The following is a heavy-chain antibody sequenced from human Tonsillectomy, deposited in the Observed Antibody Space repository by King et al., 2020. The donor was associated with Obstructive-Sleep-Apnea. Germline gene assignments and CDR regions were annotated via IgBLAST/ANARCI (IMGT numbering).Heavy chain of an antibody. J-gene: IGHJ4*02. V-gene: IGHV4-34*01. CDR3: ARLRAGQGSNAFDY. D-gene: IGHD1-26*01. CDR1: GESFSGCY. CDR2: INHSGSP. Sequence: VQLQQWGPGLLKPSETLSLTCAVYGESFSGCYWTWIRQPPGKGLEWIGEINHSGSPIYSPSLKSRVTISVDASKNQFSLNLRSVTAADTAVYYCARLRAGQGSNAFDYWGQGTLVTVSS.